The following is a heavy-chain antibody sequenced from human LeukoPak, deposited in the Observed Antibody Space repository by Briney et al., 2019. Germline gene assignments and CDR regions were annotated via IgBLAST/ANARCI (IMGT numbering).Heavy chain of an antibody. CDR1: GYTFTGYY. J-gene: IGHJ5*02. D-gene: IGHD3-10*01. CDR3: ARGHGSGYTNCFVL. V-gene: IGHV1-2*02. CDR2: IHPNSGDT. Sequence: ASVTVSCQASGYTFTGYYMHWVRQPPGQGLEWMGWIHPNSGDTKYAQKFQGRVTMTRDTSISTVYMELSRLRFEDPAVYYCARGHGSGYTNCFVLWGEGTLVTVSS.